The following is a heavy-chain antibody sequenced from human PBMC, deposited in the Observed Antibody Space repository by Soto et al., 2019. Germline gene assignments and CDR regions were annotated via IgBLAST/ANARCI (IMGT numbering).Heavy chain of an antibody. CDR1: GGTFSSYA. D-gene: IGHD2-15*01. Sequence: ASVKVSCKASGGTFSSYAISWVRQAPGQGLEWVGGIIPIFGTANYAQKFQGRVTITADESTSTAYMELSSLRSEDTAVYYCARDPRCSGGSCRDYWGQGTLVTVSS. CDR2: IIPIFGTA. CDR3: ARDPRCSGGSCRDY. J-gene: IGHJ4*02. V-gene: IGHV1-69*13.